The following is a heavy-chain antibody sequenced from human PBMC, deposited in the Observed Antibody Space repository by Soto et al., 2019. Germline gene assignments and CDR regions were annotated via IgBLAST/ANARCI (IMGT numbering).Heavy chain of an antibody. CDR2: ISHDGVNQ. V-gene: IGHV3-30-3*01. D-gene: IGHD3-10*01. CDR1: GFTFRSYA. Sequence: QVQLVQSGGGVVQPGRSLRLSCAASGFTFRSYALHWVRQAPGKGLEWVAVISHDGVNQNYADSVKGRFSISRDNSKNTLFLQTNSLRTADTAVYYCARDHLRVLGPESLVDYWGQGTLVTVSS. CDR3: ARDHLRVLGPESLVDY. J-gene: IGHJ4*02.